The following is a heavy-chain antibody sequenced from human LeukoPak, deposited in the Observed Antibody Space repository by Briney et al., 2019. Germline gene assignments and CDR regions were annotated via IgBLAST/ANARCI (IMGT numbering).Heavy chain of an antibody. CDR2: IRSKANSYAT. D-gene: IGHD5-24*01. J-gene: IGHJ4*02. CDR3: TRRGDGYNRD. Sequence: GGSLRLSCAASGFTFSGSAMHWVRQASRKGLEWVGRIRSKANSYATAYAASVKGRFTISRDDSKNTAYLQMDSLKTEDTAVYYCTRRGDGYNRDWGQGTLVTVSS. CDR1: GFTFSGSA. V-gene: IGHV3-73*01.